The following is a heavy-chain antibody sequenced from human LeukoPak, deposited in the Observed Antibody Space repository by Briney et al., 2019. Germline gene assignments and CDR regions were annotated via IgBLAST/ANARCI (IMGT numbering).Heavy chain of an antibody. D-gene: IGHD2-2*02. CDR1: GYTFTSYA. Sequence: ASVKVSCKASGYTFTSYAMHWVRQAPGQRLEWMGWINAGNGNTKYSQKFQGRVTITADESTSTAYMELSSLRSEDTAVYYCARGSGCSSTSCYSEAMDYWGQGTLVTVSS. CDR2: INAGNGNT. V-gene: IGHV1-3*01. J-gene: IGHJ4*02. CDR3: ARGSGCSSTSCYSEAMDY.